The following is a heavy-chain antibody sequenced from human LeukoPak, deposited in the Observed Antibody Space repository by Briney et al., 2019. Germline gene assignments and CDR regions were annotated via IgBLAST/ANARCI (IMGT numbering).Heavy chain of an antibody. D-gene: IGHD1-7*01. J-gene: IGHJ6*02. CDR2: INHSGST. CDR3: ARAHINWNYSYYYYYGMDV. CDR1: GGSFSGYY. Sequence: SETLSLTCAVYGGSFSGYYWSWIRQPPGKGLEWIGEINHSGSTNYNPSLKSRVTISVDTSKNQFSLKLSSVTAADTAVYYCARAHINWNYSYYYYYGMDVWGQGTTVTVSS. V-gene: IGHV4-34*01.